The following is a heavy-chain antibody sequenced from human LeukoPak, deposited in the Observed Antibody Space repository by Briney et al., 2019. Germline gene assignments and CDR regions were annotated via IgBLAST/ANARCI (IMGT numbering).Heavy chain of an antibody. D-gene: IGHD3-3*01. CDR1: GFTFSSYA. CDR2: ISYDGSNK. CDR3: ARDLETRYYDFWSGHDY. J-gene: IGHJ4*02. V-gene: IGHV3-30-3*01. Sequence: GRSLRLPCAASGFTFSSYAMHWVRQAPGKGLEWVAVISYDGSNKYYADSVKGRFTISRDNSKNTLYLQMNSLRAEDTAVYYCARDLETRYYDFWSGHDYWGQGTLVTVSS.